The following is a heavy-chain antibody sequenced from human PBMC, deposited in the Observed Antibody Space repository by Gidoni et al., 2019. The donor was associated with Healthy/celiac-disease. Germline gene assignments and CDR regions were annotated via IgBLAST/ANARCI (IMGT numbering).Heavy chain of an antibody. CDR2: IWYDGSNK. J-gene: IGHJ6*02. V-gene: IGHV3-33*01. CDR1: GFTFSSYG. Sequence: QVQLVESGGGVVQPGRSLRLYCAASGFTFSSYGMHGVRQAPGKGLECVAVIWYDGSNKYYADSVKGRFTISRDNSKNTLYLQMNSLRAEDTAVYYCARDPGVYCSSTSCYGMDVWGQGTTVTVSS. CDR3: ARDPGVYCSSTSCYGMDV. D-gene: IGHD2-2*01.